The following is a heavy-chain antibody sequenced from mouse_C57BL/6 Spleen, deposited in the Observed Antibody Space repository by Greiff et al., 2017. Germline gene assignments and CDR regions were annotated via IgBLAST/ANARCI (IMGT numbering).Heavy chain of an antibody. D-gene: IGHD4-1*01. J-gene: IGHJ2*01. CDR3: ARVWEGDYFDY. CDR1: GYTFTSYW. V-gene: IGHV1-59*01. Sequence: VKLQQPGAELVRPGTSVKLSCKASGYTFTSYWMHWVKQRPGQGLEWIGVIDPSDSYTNYNQKFKGKATLTVDTSSSTAYMQLSSLTSEDSAVYYCARVWEGDYFDYWGQGTTLTVSS. CDR2: IDPSDSYT.